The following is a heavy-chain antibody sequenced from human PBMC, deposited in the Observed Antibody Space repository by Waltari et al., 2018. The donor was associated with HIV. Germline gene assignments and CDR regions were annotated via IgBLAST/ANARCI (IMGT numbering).Heavy chain of an antibody. Sequence: EVQLVESGGGLVQPGGSLRLSCAASGFTFRSYWMHWVRQAPGKWLLWVSFISGDGSTTNYADSVKGRLTISRDNAKNTLYLQMNSLRADDTAVYYCARENTMTYYDALDIWGQGTMVTVSS. V-gene: IGHV3-74*01. J-gene: IGHJ3*02. CDR1: GFTFRSYW. CDR2: ISGDGSTT. D-gene: IGHD4-17*01. CDR3: ARENTMTYYDALDI.